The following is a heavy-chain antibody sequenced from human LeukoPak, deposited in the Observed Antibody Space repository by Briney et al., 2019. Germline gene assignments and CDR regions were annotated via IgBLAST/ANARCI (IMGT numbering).Heavy chain of an antibody. CDR1: GYTFTSYD. CDR3: ARVPSSGDSSSCYYPFFDY. D-gene: IGHD6-13*01. Sequence: ASVKVSCKASGYTFTSYDINWVRQATGQGLEWMGWMNPNSGNTGYAQKFQGRVTMTRNTSISTAYMELSSLRSEDTAVYYCARVPSSGDSSSCYYPFFDYWAREPWSPSPQ. CDR2: MNPNSGNT. V-gene: IGHV1-8*01. J-gene: IGHJ4*02.